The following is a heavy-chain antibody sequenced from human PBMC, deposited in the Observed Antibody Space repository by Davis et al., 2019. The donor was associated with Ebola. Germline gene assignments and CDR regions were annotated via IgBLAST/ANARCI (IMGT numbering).Heavy chain of an antibody. J-gene: IGHJ4*02. Sequence: MPSETLSLTCAVSGGSISSSNWWRWVRQPPGKGLEWIGEIYHSGIINYNPSLKSRVTTSIDKSKNQFSLNLSSLTVADTAIYYCARWLGGLGRFDSWGQGILVTVSS. CDR2: IYHSGII. CDR3: ARWLGGLGRFDS. CDR1: GGSISSSNW. D-gene: IGHD3-10*01. V-gene: IGHV4-4*02.